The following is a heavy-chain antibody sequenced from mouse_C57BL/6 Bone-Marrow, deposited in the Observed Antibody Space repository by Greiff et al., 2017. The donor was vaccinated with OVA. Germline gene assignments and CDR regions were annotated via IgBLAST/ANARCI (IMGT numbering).Heavy chain of an antibody. CDR2: IDPENGDT. CDR3: TSIYYYASSYERFAY. D-gene: IGHD1-1*01. V-gene: IGHV14-4*01. Sequence: VQLQQSGAELVRPGASVKLSCTASGFNIKDDYMHWVKQRPEQGLEWIGWIDPENGDTEYASKFQGKATITADTSSNTAYLQLSSLTSEDTAVYYCTSIYYYASSYERFAYWGQGTLVTVSA. J-gene: IGHJ3*01. CDR1: GFNIKDDY.